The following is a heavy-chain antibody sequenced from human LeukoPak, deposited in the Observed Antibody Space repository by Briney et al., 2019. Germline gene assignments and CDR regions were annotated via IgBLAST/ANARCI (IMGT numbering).Heavy chain of an antibody. CDR1: GYTCTIYN. J-gene: IGHJ4*02. CDR3: ARDYGFLPRYCSGNNCYSDVGDF. V-gene: IGHV1-2*02. D-gene: IGHD2-15*01. Sequence: WASVKVSCKASGYTCTIYNIHWVRQAPGQGPEWMGWINPNRAVTNYAQKFQGRVTMTSDTSITTAYMDLGSLRSDDTAVYYCARDYGFLPRYCSGNNCYSDVGDFWGQGTLVTVSS. CDR2: INPNRAVT.